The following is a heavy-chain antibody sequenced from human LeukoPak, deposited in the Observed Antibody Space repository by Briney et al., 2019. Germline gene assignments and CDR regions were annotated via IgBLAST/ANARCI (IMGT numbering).Heavy chain of an antibody. V-gene: IGHV1-69*05. Sequence: SVKVSCKASGGTFSSYAISWVRQAPGQGLEWMGRIIPIFGTANYAQKFQCRVTITTDEPTSTAYMELSSLRSEDTAVYYCARSQDSSGWYAALLDFDYWGQGTLVTVSS. CDR3: ARSQDSSGWYAALLDFDY. D-gene: IGHD6-19*01. CDR1: GGTFSSYA. J-gene: IGHJ4*02. CDR2: IIPIFGTA.